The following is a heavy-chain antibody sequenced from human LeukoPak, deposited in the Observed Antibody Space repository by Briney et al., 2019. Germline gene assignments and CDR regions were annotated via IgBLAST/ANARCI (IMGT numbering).Heavy chain of an antibody. CDR2: IYYSGST. J-gene: IGHJ6*03. CDR3: ARVVTKTYYYYYMDV. D-gene: IGHD5-18*01. Sequence: PSETLSLTCAVYGGSFSGYYWSWIRQPPGKGLEWIGYIYYSGSTNYNPSLKSRVTISVDTSKNQFSLKLSSVTAADTAVYYCARVVTKTYYYYYMDVWGKGTTVTISS. CDR1: GGSFSGYY. V-gene: IGHV4-59*01.